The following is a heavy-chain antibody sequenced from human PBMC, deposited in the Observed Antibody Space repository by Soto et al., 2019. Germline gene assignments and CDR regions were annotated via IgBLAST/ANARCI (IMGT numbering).Heavy chain of an antibody. CDR1: GGSISNYY. Sequence: QVQLQESGPGLVKPSETLSLTCTVSGGSISNYYWSWIRQPPGKGLEWIGYIYYSGSTNYNTSLKSRVTISVDTSKNQFSLKLSSVTAADTAVYYCARDKVDIGVSGTHYYYGMDVWGQGTTVTVSS. CDR2: IYYSGST. CDR3: ARDKVDIGVSGTHYYYGMDV. D-gene: IGHD6-19*01. V-gene: IGHV4-59*01. J-gene: IGHJ6*02.